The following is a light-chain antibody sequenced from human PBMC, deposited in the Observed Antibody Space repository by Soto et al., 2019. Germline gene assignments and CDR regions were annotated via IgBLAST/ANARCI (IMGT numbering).Light chain of an antibody. CDR3: QQSYSIPET. CDR2: AAT. Sequence: DIQMAQAPCALSESVVHRVTMTWRASQSISIYLNWYQQKPGQAPKLLIYAATRLQSGVPSRLSGSGSGTDFTLTISSLQREDFATYYCQQSYSIPETFGQGTKVDIK. V-gene: IGKV1-39*01. J-gene: IGKJ1*01. CDR1: QSISIY.